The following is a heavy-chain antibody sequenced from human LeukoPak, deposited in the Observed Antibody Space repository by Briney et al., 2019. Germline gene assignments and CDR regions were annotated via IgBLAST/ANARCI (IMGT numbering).Heavy chain of an antibody. J-gene: IGHJ3*02. D-gene: IGHD3-9*01. CDR2: INPNSGGT. CDR3: ARDREGYYDILTGYYGVGAFDI. V-gene: IGHV1-2*02. Sequence: GASVKVSCKASGYTFTAYYIHWVRQAPGQGLEWMGWINPNSGGTNYAQKFQGRVTMTRDTSISTAYVELSRLRSDDTAVYYCARDREGYYDILTGYYGVGAFDIWGQGTMVTVSS. CDR1: GYTFTAYY.